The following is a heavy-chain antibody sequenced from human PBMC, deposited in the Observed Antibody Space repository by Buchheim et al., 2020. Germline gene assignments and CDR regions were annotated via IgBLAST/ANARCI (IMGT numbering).Heavy chain of an antibody. CDR3: ARDDRSSGSSNWFDP. J-gene: IGHJ5*02. Sequence: QVQLQESGPGLVKPSQTLSLICTVSGGSIRSGDNHWSWIRQAPGKGLEWIGTIYYSGTTYYSPSLKSRVITSVDTSKNQFSLKLSSVTAADTAVYFCARDDRSSGSSNWFDPWGQGTL. CDR1: GGSIRSGDNH. CDR2: IYYSGTT. V-gene: IGHV4-30-4*01. D-gene: IGHD1-26*01.